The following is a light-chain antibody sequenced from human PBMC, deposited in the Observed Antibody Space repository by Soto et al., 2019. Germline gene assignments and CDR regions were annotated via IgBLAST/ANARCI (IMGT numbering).Light chain of an antibody. CDR2: EVS. Sequence: QAVLTQPPSASGSPGQSVTISCTGTSSDVGGYNYVSWYQQHPGKAPKLMIYEVSKRPSGVPDRFSGSKSGNTASLTVSGLQAEDEADYYCSSYAGSNIVVFGGGTKVIVL. CDR3: SSYAGSNIVV. CDR1: SSDVGGYNY. V-gene: IGLV2-8*01. J-gene: IGLJ2*01.